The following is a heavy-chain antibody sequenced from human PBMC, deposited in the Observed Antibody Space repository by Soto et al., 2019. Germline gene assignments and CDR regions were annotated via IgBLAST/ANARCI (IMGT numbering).Heavy chain of an antibody. J-gene: IGHJ3*02. D-gene: IGHD2-8*01. CDR3: ARVPTKQICTNGVCSHDAFDI. V-gene: IGHV3-30-3*01. CDR2: ISYDGSNK. Sequence: GGSLRLSCAASGFTFSSYAMHWVRQAPGKGLEWVAVISYDGSNKYYADSVKGRFTISRDNSKNTLYLQMNSLRAEDTAVYYCARVPTKQICTNGVCSHDAFDIWGQGTMVTVSS. CDR1: GFTFSSYA.